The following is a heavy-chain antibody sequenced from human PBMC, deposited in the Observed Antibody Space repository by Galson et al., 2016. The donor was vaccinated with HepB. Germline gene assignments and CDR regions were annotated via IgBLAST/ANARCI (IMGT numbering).Heavy chain of an antibody. J-gene: IGHJ4*02. CDR2: ISSSRSPI. CDR3: AREGSSGWFRNYYSDY. Sequence: SLRLSCAVSGFPLSSYNMNWVRQAPGKGLEWVSYISSSRSPIYYADSVKGRFIISRDDAKNSVYLQMNSLRDEVTAVYYCAREGSSGWFRNYYSDYWGQGTLVTVSS. V-gene: IGHV3-48*02. D-gene: IGHD6-19*01. CDR1: GFPLSSYN.